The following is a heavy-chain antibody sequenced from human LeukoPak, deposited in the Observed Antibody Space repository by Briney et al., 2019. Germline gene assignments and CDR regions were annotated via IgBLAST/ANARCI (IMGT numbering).Heavy chain of an antibody. Sequence: SETLSLTCAVYGGSFSGYYWSWIRQPPGKGLEWIGEINHSGSTNYNPSLKSRVTISVDTSKNQFSLKLSSVTAADTAVYYCASSRCSSTSCSPWSWFDPWGQGTLVTVSS. D-gene: IGHD2-2*01. V-gene: IGHV4-34*01. CDR1: GGSFSGYY. CDR2: INHSGST. CDR3: ASSRCSSTSCSPWSWFDP. J-gene: IGHJ5*02.